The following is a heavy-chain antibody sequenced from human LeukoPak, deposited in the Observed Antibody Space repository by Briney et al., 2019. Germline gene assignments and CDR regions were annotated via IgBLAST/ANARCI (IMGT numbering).Heavy chain of an antibody. J-gene: IGHJ3*02. V-gene: IGHV3-23*01. CDR3: AAQWLVLGAFDI. Sequence: GGSLRLSCAASGFTFSSYAMSWVRQAPGKGLEWVSAISGSGGSTYYADSVKGRFTISRDNSKNALYLQMNSLRAEDTAVYYCAAQWLVLGAFDIWGQGTMVTVSS. CDR2: ISGSGGST. CDR1: GFTFSSYA. D-gene: IGHD6-19*01.